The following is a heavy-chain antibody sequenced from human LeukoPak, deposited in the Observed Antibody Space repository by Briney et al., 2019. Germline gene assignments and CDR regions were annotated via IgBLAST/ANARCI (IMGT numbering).Heavy chain of an antibody. Sequence: PSETLSLTCAVYGGSFSGYYWSWIRQPPGKGLEWIGEINHSGSTNFNPSLKSRVTISVDTSKNQFSLKLTSVTAADTAVYYCASLDSDWFDPWGQGTLVTVSS. CDR1: GGSFSGYY. D-gene: IGHD1-1*01. V-gene: IGHV4-34*01. CDR2: INHSGST. J-gene: IGHJ5*02. CDR3: ASLDSDWFDP.